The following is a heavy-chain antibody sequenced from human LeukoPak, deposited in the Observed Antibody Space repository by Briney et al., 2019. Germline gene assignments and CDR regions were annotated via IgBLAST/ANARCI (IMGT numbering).Heavy chain of an antibody. J-gene: IGHJ5*02. D-gene: IGHD5-12*01. CDR3: ARSGGYDWFDP. CDR1: GYTFTGYY. V-gene: IGHV1-18*04. CDR2: MNPNSGNT. Sequence: GASVKVSCKASGYTFTGYYMHWVRQATGQGLEWMGWMNPNSGNTNYAQKLQGRVTMTTDTSTSTAYMELRSLRSDDTAVYYCARSGGYDWFDPWGQGTLVTVSS.